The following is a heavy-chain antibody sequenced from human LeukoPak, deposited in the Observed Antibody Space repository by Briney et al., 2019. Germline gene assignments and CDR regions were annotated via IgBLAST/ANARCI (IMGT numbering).Heavy chain of an antibody. V-gene: IGHV3-7*01. Sequence: PSGTLSLTCAVSGGSISSTDWWSWVRQAPGKGLEWVAHINPDGRDTYYVDSVKGRFTISRDNAQNSMYLQMNSLRVEDTAVYYCTSWGDTTAEYFQRWGQGTLVTVSS. CDR2: INPDGRDT. J-gene: IGHJ1*01. D-gene: IGHD2-21*02. CDR1: GGSISSTDW. CDR3: TSWGDTTAEYFQR.